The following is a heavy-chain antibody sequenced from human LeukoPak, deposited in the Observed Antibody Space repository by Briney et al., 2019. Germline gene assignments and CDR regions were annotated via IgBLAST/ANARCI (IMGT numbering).Heavy chain of an antibody. Sequence: GGSLRLSCAASGFTFDDYAMHWVRQAPGKGLEWVSSISSSSSYIYYADSVKGRFTISRDNAKNSLYLQMNSLRAEDTAVYYCARSDSSGYYYGGAPDYWGQGTLVTVSS. J-gene: IGHJ4*02. CDR1: GFTFDDYA. D-gene: IGHD3-22*01. CDR2: ISSSSSYI. V-gene: IGHV3-21*01. CDR3: ARSDSSGYYYGGAPDY.